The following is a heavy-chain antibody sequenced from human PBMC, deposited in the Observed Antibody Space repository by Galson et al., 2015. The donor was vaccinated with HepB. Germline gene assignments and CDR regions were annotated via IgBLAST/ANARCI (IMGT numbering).Heavy chain of an antibody. V-gene: IGHV3-30-3*01. CDR1: GFTFSSYA. D-gene: IGHD6-6*01. Sequence: SLRLSCAASGFTFSSYAMHWVRQAPGKGLEWVAVISYDGSNKYYADSVKGRFTISRDNSKNTLYLQTNSLRAEDTAVYYCARAGIAARPDYYYGMDVWGQGTTVTVSS. J-gene: IGHJ6*02. CDR2: ISYDGSNK. CDR3: ARAGIAARPDYYYGMDV.